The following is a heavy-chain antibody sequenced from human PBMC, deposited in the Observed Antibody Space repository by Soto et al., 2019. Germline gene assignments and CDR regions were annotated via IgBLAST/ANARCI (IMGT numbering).Heavy chain of an antibody. CDR2: ISAYNAIT. V-gene: IGHV1-18*01. CDR3: ARSGNEYDCSDGP. Sequence: QVQLVQSGAEVKKPGASVKVSCKASGYTFTSYGITWVRQAPGQGLEWMGWISAYNAITNYAQKLQGRVTMTTDTSASPAYMELRSLGSDDTAVYYCARSGNEYDCSDGPWGQGTLVTVSS. CDR1: GYTFTSYG. J-gene: IGHJ5*02. D-gene: IGHD2-15*01.